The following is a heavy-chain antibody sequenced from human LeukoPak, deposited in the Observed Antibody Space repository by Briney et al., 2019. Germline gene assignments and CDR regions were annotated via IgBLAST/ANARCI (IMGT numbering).Heavy chain of an antibody. CDR2: ISSTGAGT. CDR1: GFTFSNHA. CDR3: AKDLGSSGWHLDY. V-gene: IGHV3-23*01. J-gene: IGHJ4*02. D-gene: IGHD6-19*01. Sequence: GGSLRLSCAASGFTFSNHAMSWVRQAPGKGLEWVSAISSTGAGTFYEDSVKGRFTISRDNSKNTLYLQMNSLRAEDTAVYYCAKDLGSSGWHLDYWGQGTLVTVSS.